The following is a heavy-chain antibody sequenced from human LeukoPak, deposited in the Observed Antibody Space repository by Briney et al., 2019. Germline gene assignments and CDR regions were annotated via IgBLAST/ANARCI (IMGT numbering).Heavy chain of an antibody. D-gene: IGHD6-19*01. CDR1: GYTFTGYY. V-gene: IGHV1-2*06. Sequence: ASVKVSCKASGYTFTGYYMHWVRQAPGRGLEWMGRINPNSGGTNYAQKFQGRVTMTRDTSITTAYMELSRLRSDDTAVYYCARNLAVAGTIWFDPWGQGTLVTVSS. CDR2: INPNSGGT. J-gene: IGHJ5*02. CDR3: ARNLAVAGTIWFDP.